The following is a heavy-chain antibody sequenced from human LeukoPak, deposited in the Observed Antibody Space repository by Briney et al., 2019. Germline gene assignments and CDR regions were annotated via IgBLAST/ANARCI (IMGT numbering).Heavy chain of an antibody. Sequence: SETLSLTCAVYGGSFSGYYWSWIRQPPGKGLEWIGEINHSGSTNYNPSLKSRVTISVDTSKNQFSLKLSSVTAADTAVYYCARAPDYGGNSYAFDIWGQGTMVTVSS. J-gene: IGHJ3*02. V-gene: IGHV4-34*01. CDR3: ARAPDYGGNSYAFDI. D-gene: IGHD4-23*01. CDR1: GGSFSGYY. CDR2: INHSGST.